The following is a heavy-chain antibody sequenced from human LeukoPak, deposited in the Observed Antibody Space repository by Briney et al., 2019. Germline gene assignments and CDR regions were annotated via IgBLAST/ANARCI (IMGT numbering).Heavy chain of an antibody. J-gene: IGHJ4*02. D-gene: IGHD1-7*01. V-gene: IGHV3-48*03. CDR3: ARDSELAGDRSEY. Sequence: HPGGSLRLSCAASGFTLSSYEMNWVRQAPGKGLEWVSHISTGGTTLYEDSVKGRFTISRDDAKNSLYLQMNSLRAEDTAIYYCARDSELAGDRSEYWGQGTLVTVLS. CDR1: GFTLSSYE. CDR2: ISTGGTTL.